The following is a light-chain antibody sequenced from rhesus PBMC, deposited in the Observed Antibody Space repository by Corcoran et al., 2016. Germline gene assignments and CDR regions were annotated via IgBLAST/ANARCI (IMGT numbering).Light chain of an antibody. CDR3: SSYAGSNTSI. CDR2: EVS. J-gene: IGLJ1*01. Sequence: QAALTQPRSVYGSPGQSVTISCTGTSRDIGGYNYVSWYQQHPGTAPKLMIYEVSKRPSGVSDRFSDSKSGNTASLTISGLQAEDAADYYCSSYAGSNTSIFGAGTRLNVL. V-gene: IGLV2-32*02. CDR1: SRDIGGYNY.